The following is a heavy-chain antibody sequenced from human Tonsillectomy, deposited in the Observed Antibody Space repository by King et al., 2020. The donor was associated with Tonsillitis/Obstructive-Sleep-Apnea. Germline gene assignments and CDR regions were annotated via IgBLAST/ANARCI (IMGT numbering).Heavy chain of an antibody. CDR3: ARDRFDFWSGYYLYYFDY. Sequence: VQLVESGAEVKKPGASVKVSCKASGYTFTSYGISWVRQAPGQGLEWMGWISAYNGNTNYAQKLQGRVTMTTDTSTSTAYMELRSLRSDDTAVYYCARDRFDFWSGYYLYYFDYWGQGTLVTVSS. J-gene: IGHJ4*02. CDR2: ISAYNGNT. CDR1: GYTFTSYG. D-gene: IGHD3-3*01. V-gene: IGHV1-18*01.